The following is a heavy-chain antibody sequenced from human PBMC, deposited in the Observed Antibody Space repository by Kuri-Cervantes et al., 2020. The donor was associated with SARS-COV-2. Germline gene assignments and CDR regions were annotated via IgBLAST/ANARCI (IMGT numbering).Heavy chain of an antibody. CDR3: ARAAYVTDFDY. D-gene: IGHD1-14*01. V-gene: IGHV4-34*01. CDR1: GGSFSGYY. J-gene: IGHJ4*02. CDR2: INHSGST. Sequence: SETLSLTCTVYGGSFSGYYWSWIRQPPGKGLEWIGEINHSGSTNYNPSLKSRVTISVDTSKNQFSLKLSSVTAADTAVYYCARAAYVTDFDYWGQGTLVTVSS.